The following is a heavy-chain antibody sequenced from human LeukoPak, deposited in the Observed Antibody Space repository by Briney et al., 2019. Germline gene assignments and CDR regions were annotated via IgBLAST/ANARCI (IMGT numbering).Heavy chain of an antibody. D-gene: IGHD2-2*01. CDR1: GFTFNNYA. J-gene: IGHJ6*02. CDR2: ISNSGGAT. CDR3: AKAPPAATKYYYGMDV. Sequence: GGSLRLSCAASGFTFNNYAMSWVRQAPGKGLEWVSAISNSGGATYYADSVKGRFTISRDNSKNTLFLHMNSLRVEDTAVCYCAKAPPAATKYYYGMDVWGQGTTVTVSS. V-gene: IGHV3-23*01.